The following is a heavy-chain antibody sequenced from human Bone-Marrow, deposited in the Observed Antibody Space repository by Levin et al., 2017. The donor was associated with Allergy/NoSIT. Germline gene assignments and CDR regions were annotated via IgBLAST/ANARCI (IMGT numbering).Heavy chain of an antibody. CDR1: GFTFSRYS. D-gene: IGHD6-13*01. V-gene: IGHV3-21*01. CDR3: RNSSWYDGMDV. J-gene: IGHJ6*02. Sequence: PGGSLRLSCAGSGFTFSRYSMNWVRQVPGKGLEWVSSISSSSDYIYYADAVKGRFTISRDDGMNSVYLQMNSLRAEDTAVYYCRNSSWYDGMDVWGQGTTVMVSS. CDR2: ISSSSDYI.